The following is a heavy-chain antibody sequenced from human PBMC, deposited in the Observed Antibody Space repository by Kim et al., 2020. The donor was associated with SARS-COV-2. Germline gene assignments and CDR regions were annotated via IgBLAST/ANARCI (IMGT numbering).Heavy chain of an antibody. Sequence: VKGRFTISRDNSKNTMYLQRRRLRAEDTAVYYCARERYCSGGTCYYTYFDYWGQGTLVTVSS. V-gene: IGHV3-23*01. D-gene: IGHD2-15*01. CDR3: ARERYCSGGTCYYTYFDY. J-gene: IGHJ4*02.